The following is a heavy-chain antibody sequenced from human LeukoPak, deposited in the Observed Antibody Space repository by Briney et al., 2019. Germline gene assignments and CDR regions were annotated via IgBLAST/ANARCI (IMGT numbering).Heavy chain of an antibody. CDR2: MNPNSGNT. V-gene: IGHV1-8*01. J-gene: IGHJ4*02. Sequence: ASVKVSCKASGYTFTSYDINWVRQATGQGLEWMGWMNPNSGNTVYAQKFQGRVTIARDTSIRTAYMELSSLRSDDTAVYYCSRGPQYWGQGTLVTVSS. CDR3: SRGPQY. CDR1: GYTFTSYD.